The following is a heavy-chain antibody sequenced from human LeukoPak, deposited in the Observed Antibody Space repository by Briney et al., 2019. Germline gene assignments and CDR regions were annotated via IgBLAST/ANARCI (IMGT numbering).Heavy chain of an antibody. CDR1: GGSISSGGYY. CDR3: ARGRGREPVLLWFGEVNWFDP. J-gene: IGHJ5*02. Sequence: SETLSLTCTVSGGSISSGGYYWSWIRQHPGKGLEWIGYIYYSGSTYYNPSLKSRVTISVDTSKNQFSLKLSSVTAADTAVYYCARGRGREPVLLWFGEVNWFDPWGQGTLVTVSS. D-gene: IGHD3-10*01. CDR2: IYYSGST. V-gene: IGHV4-31*03.